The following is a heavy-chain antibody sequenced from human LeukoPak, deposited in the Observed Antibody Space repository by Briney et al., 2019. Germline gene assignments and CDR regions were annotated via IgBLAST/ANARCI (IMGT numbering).Heavy chain of an antibody. CDR1: VYTFTSYG. D-gene: IGHD3-22*01. V-gene: IGHV1-18*01. J-gene: IGHJ3*02. Sequence: GASVKVSCKASVYTFTSYGISWVRQAPGQGLEWMGWISAYTGNTNYAQNLQVRVTMTTDTSTSTAYMELRSLRSDDTAVYYCARVPMDSSGYYPNDAFDIWGQGTMVTVSS. CDR3: ARVPMDSSGYYPNDAFDI. CDR2: ISAYTGNT.